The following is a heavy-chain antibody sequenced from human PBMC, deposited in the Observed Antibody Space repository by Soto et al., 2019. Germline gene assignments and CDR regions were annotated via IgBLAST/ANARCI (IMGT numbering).Heavy chain of an antibody. CDR3: AKETYSGPLDY. CDR1: GFTFSSYG. V-gene: IGHV3-30*18. J-gene: IGHJ4*02. Sequence: QVQLVESGGGVVQPGRSLRLSCAASGFTFSSYGMHWVRQAPGTGLEWVAVISYDGSNKYYADSVQGRFTITRDNSKNTQYLQMKSLRAEDTAVYYFAKETYSGPLDYWGQGTLVTVSS. D-gene: IGHD2-15*01. CDR2: ISYDGSNK.